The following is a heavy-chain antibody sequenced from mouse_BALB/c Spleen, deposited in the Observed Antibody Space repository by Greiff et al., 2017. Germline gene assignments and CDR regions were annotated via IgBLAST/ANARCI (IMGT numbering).Heavy chain of an antibody. J-gene: IGHJ4*01. CDR3: ARGEPFYYAMDY. CDR2: IYPGDGST. V-gene: IGHV1S56*01. Sequence: QVQLQQSGPELVKPGAVVKISCKASGYTFTSYDINWVKQRPGQGLEWIGWIYPGDGSTKYNEKFKGKATLTADKSSSTAYMQLSSLTSENSAVYFCARGEPFYYAMDYWGQGTSVTVSS. CDR1: GYTFTSYD.